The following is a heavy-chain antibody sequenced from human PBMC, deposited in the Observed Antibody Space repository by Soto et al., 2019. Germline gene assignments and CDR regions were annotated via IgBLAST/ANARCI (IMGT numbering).Heavy chain of an antibody. CDR2: IIPIFGTA. D-gene: IGHD3-22*01. Sequence: YCKSSAGASSCHASLWVRQAPGQGLEWMGGIIPIFGTANYAQKFQGRVTITADESTSTAYMELSSLRSEDTAVYYCARDRDYYDSSGYYNWFDPWG. J-gene: IGHJ5*02. CDR3: ARDRDYYDSSGYYNWFDP. V-gene: IGHV1-69*01. CDR1: AGASSCHA.